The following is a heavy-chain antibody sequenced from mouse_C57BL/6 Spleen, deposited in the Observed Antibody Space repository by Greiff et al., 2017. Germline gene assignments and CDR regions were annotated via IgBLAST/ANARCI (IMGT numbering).Heavy chain of an antibody. J-gene: IGHJ2*01. CDR3: ARGGYYYGSSPYYFDY. Sequence: DVKLVESGPGLAKPSQTLSLTCSVTGYSITSDYWNWIRKFPGNKLEYMGYISYSGSTYYNPSLKSRISITRDTSKNQYYLQLNSVTTEDTATYYCARGGYYYGSSPYYFDYWGQGTTLTVSS. CDR1: GYSITSDY. V-gene: IGHV3-8*01. CDR2: ISYSGST. D-gene: IGHD1-1*01.